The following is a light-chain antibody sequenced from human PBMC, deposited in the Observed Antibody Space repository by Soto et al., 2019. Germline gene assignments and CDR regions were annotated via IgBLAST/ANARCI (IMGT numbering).Light chain of an antibody. V-gene: IGKV3-20*01. CDR1: QSVSSSY. Sequence: EIVLTQSPGTLSLSPGERATLPCRASQSVSSSYLAWYQQKPGQAPRLLIYGASSRATGIPDRFSGSGSGTDFTLTISRLEPEDFAVYYCHQYDSSPLTFGGGTKVEIK. CDR3: HQYDSSPLT. CDR2: GAS. J-gene: IGKJ4*01.